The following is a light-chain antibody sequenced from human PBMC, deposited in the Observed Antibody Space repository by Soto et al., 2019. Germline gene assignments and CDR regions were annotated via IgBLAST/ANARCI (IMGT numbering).Light chain of an antibody. CDR3: QQHGQWPIT. CDR1: QSVNSN. Sequence: EVVMTQSPATLSVSPGERATLSCRASQSVNSNYLAWYQQKPGQAPRLLIYGISKRATDIPDRFSGSGSGTEFTLTISSLQPEDVATYYCQQHGQWPITFGQGTRLEI. V-gene: IGKV3D-15*01. J-gene: IGKJ5*01. CDR2: GIS.